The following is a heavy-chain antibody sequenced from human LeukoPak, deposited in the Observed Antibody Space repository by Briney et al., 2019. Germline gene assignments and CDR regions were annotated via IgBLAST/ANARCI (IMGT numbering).Heavy chain of an antibody. Sequence: PSETLSLTCAVFGGSFSGYSWTWIRHPPGKGLEWIGKMSDSGSANYNPSLKSRVTISVHASGNKFSLELSSATAADTALYYCARGRTGENTYVGGYYYMDVWGKGTTVIVSS. CDR3: ARGRTGENTYVGGYYYMDV. CDR2: MSDSGSA. J-gene: IGHJ6*03. CDR1: GGSFSGYS. D-gene: IGHD4-17*01. V-gene: IGHV4-34*01.